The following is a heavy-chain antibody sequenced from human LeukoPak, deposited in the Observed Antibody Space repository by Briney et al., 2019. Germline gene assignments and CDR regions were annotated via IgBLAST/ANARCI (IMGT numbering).Heavy chain of an antibody. D-gene: IGHD3/OR15-3a*01. Sequence: SETLSLTCVVSGGSLHRSFWTWVRQPRGKELEWIGRIYSSGTTDYSPSLKSRLTISIDTSKNQFSLRLASVTAADTAVYYCGRRPAVDGPIDNWGQGILVAVSS. V-gene: IGHV4-4*07. CDR1: GGSLHRSF. CDR2: IYSSGTT. CDR3: GRRPAVDGPIDN. J-gene: IGHJ4*02.